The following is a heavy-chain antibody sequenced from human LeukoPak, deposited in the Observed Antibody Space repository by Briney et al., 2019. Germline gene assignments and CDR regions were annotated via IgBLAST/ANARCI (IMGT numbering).Heavy chain of an antibody. V-gene: IGHV1-2*02. CDR1: GFTFTGYY. CDR2: INPNSGGT. CDR3: ARDLWFDP. Sequence: ASVKVSCKASGFTFTGYYMHWVRQAPGQGLEWMGWINPNSGGTNYAQKFQGRVTMTRDTSITTAYMELTSLRSDDTAVYYCARDLWFDPWGQGTLVTVSS. J-gene: IGHJ5*02.